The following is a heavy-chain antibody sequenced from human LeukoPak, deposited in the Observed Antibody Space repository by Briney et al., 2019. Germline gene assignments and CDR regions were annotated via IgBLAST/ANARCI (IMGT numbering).Heavy chain of an antibody. CDR2: IYYSGST. J-gene: IGHJ4*02. Sequence: SDTLSLTCTVSGGSISSYYWSWIRQPPGKGLDWNGYIYYSGSTNYNPSLKSRVTISVDTSKNQFSLKLSSVPAADTAVYYCARDPVETRHSSGWPLDYWGQGTLVTVSS. V-gene: IGHV4-59*01. CDR3: ARDPVETRHSSGWPLDY. CDR1: GGSISSYY. D-gene: IGHD6-19*01.